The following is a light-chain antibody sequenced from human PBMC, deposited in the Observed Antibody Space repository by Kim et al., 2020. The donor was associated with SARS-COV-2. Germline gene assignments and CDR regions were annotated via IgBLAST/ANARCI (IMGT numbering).Light chain of an antibody. Sequence: SPGEGATHSGRASQHVYKGYLAWYQQRLGQAPRLLIYQTSNRATGIPDRFSGSGSGTDFTLTISRLEPEDFAVYYCQQYGSSPPYTFGQGTKLEI. CDR3: QQYGSSPPYT. V-gene: IGKV3-20*01. J-gene: IGKJ2*01. CDR1: QHVYKGY. CDR2: QTS.